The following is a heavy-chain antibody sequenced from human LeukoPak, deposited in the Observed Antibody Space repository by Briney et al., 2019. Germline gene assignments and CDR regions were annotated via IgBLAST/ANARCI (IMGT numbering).Heavy chain of an antibody. D-gene: IGHD1-26*01. CDR3: ARGRGYSGSYYVFDY. CDR2: IYYSGST. Sequence: SQTLSLTCTVSGGSISSGGYYWSWIRQHPGKGLEWIGYIYYSGSTYYNPSLKSRVTISVDTSKNQFSLKLSSVTAADTAVYYCARGRGYSGSYYVFDYWGQGSLVTVSS. V-gene: IGHV4-31*03. CDR1: GGSISSGGYY. J-gene: IGHJ4*02.